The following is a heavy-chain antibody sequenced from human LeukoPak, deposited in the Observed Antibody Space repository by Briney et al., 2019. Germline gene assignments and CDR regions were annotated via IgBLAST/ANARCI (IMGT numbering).Heavy chain of an antibody. Sequence: SETLSLTCTVSGGSISSGYYWGWIRQPPGKGLEWIGIIYHSGSTYYNPSLKSRVTISLDTSKNQFSLKLSSVTAADTAVYYCARGGSLTVTSNLYNYWGQGTLVTVSS. CDR1: GGSISSGYY. D-gene: IGHD4-17*01. CDR2: IYHSGST. V-gene: IGHV4-38-2*02. J-gene: IGHJ4*02. CDR3: ARGGSLTVTSNLYNY.